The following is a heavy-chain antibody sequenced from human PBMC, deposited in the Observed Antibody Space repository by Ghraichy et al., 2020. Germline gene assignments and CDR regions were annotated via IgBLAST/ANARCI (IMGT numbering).Heavy chain of an antibody. V-gene: IGHV4-59*01. J-gene: IGHJ6*02. D-gene: IGHD1-1*01. Sequence: SETLSLTCTVSGGSISYYYWSWIRQPPGKGLEWIGYIYYTGSTTYNPSLKSRVTMSVDTSKNQFSLRLSSVTAADTAVYYCARGSAGTTSHYYGMDVWGPGTTVSVSS. CDR3: ARGSAGTTSHYYGMDV. CDR2: IYYTGST. CDR1: GGSISYYY.